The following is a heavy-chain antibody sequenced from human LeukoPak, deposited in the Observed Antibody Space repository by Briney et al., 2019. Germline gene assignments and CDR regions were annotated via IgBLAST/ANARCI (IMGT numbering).Heavy chain of an antibody. CDR1: GFTFDDYA. Sequence: QSGRSLRLSCAASGFTFDDYAMHWVRQAPGKGLEWVSGITWNSGSIGYADSVKGRFTISRDNSKNTLYLQMNSLRAEDTAVYYCAREVEYSYSLDYWGQGTLVTVSS. CDR3: AREVEYSYSLDY. J-gene: IGHJ4*02. D-gene: IGHD5-18*01. V-gene: IGHV3-9*01. CDR2: ITWNSGSI.